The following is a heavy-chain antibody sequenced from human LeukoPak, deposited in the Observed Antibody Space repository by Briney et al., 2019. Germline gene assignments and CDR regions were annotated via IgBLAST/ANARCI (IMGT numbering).Heavy chain of an antibody. Sequence: PSETLSLTCTVSGGSISSYYWSWIRQPAGKGLEWIGRIYTSGSSNYNPSLKSRVTMSIDTSKNQFSLKLSSVTAAGTAVYYCARDHPSYYYDSSGYYFDYWGQGTLVTVSS. J-gene: IGHJ4*02. CDR2: IYTSGSS. D-gene: IGHD3-22*01. CDR1: GGSISSYY. V-gene: IGHV4-4*07. CDR3: ARDHPSYYYDSSGYYFDY.